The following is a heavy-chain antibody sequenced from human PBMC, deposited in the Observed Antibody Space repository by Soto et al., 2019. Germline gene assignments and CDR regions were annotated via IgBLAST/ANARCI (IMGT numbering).Heavy chain of an antibody. CDR3: ARAAYGEYWFDP. Sequence: EVQLLESGGGVVPPGGSLRLSCAASGFTFSGYWMHWFLQAPGKGLMWVSRINGDGRTTNYADSVKGRFTISRENAKNTLYLQMNSLRAEDTAVYYCARAAYGEYWFDPWGQGTLVTVSS. J-gene: IGHJ5*02. D-gene: IGHD4-17*01. CDR2: INGDGRTT. CDR1: GFTFSGYW. V-gene: IGHV3-74*01.